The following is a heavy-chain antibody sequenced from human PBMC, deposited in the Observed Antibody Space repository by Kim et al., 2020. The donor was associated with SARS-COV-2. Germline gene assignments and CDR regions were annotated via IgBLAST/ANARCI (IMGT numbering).Heavy chain of an antibody. V-gene: IGHV4-39*01. J-gene: IGHJ4*02. CDR3: AIQEFLRSPFGY. Sequence: SSNPSLKSRVPISVDTSKNQFSLKLSSVTAADTAVYYCAIQEFLRSPFGYWGQGTLVTVSS. D-gene: IGHD3-10*01.